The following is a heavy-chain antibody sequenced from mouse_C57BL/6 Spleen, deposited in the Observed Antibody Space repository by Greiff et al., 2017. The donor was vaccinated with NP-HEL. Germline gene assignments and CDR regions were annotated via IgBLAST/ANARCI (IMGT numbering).Heavy chain of an antibody. CDR1: GYSFTSYY. Sequence: QVQLQQSGPELVKPGASVKISCKASGYSFTSYYIHWVKQRPGQGLEWIGWIYPGSGNTKYNEKFKGKATLTADPSSSTAYMQLSSLTSEDSAVYYCARGSNDYAMDYWGQGTSVTVSS. CDR3: ARGSNDYAMDY. J-gene: IGHJ4*01. CDR2: IYPGSGNT. D-gene: IGHD2-5*01. V-gene: IGHV1-66*01.